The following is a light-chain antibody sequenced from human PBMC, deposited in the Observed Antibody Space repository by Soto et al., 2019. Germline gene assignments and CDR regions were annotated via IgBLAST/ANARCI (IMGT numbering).Light chain of an antibody. Sequence: DIVMAQSPDSLAVSLGGRATSNCDSSQSVLFTSNNKNYLTWYQQKPGQPPKLLIYWASTRESGVPDRFSGSGSGTDFTLTISSLQAEDVAVYYCQQYYSTPWTFGQGTKVDNK. CDR3: QQYYSTPWT. V-gene: IGKV4-1*01. CDR2: WAS. CDR1: QSVLFTSNNKNY. J-gene: IGKJ1*01.